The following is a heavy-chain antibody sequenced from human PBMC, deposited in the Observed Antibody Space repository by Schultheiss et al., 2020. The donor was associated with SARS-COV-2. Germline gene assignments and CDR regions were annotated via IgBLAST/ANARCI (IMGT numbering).Heavy chain of an antibody. Sequence: GGSLRLSCAASGFTFSNYWVHWVRQAPGKGLVWVSRINPDASSTAYAASVKGRFTISRDNAKNTVYLQMNSLRAEDSAIYYCVTLTEAVAQYAFDYWGQGTLVTVSS. CDR2: INPDASST. CDR1: GFTFSNYW. J-gene: IGHJ4*02. CDR3: VTLTEAVAQYAFDY. D-gene: IGHD6-19*01. V-gene: IGHV3-74*01.